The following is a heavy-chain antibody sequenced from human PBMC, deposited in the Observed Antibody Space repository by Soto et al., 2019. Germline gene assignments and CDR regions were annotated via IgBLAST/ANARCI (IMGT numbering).Heavy chain of an antibody. CDR3: ARRLVDYSDTSGYCTFDY. J-gene: IGHJ4*02. D-gene: IGHD3-22*01. CDR1: GYTFTSYD. Sequence: SVKVSCQPSGYTFTSYDINWVRQATGQGLEWMGGIIPIFGTANYAQKFQGRVMITADKSTSTAYMELRSLRSEDTAVYYCARRLVDYSDTSGYCTFDYWGQGTLVTVS. CDR2: IIPIFGTA. V-gene: IGHV1-69*06.